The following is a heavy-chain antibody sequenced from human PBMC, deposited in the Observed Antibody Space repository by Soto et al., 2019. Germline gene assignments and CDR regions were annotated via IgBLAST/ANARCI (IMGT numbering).Heavy chain of an antibody. CDR3: ARDTYSNLLGYYYYGMDV. V-gene: IGHV3-33*01. J-gene: IGHJ6*02. CDR2: IWYDGSNK. D-gene: IGHD4-4*01. CDR1: GFTFSSYG. Sequence: GGSLRLSCAASGFTFSSYGMHWVRQAPGKGLEWVAVIWYDGSNKYYADSVKGRFTISRDNSKNTLYLQMNSLRAEDTAVYYCARDTYSNLLGYYYYGMDVWGQGTTVTVSS.